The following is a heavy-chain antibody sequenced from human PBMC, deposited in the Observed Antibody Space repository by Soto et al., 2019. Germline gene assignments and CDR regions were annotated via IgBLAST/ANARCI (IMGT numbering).Heavy chain of an antibody. CDR1: GYTFTNND. D-gene: IGHD5-18*01. CDR3: ARMESFGSLNWFDP. Sequence: ASVKVSCKASGYTFTNNDVSWVRQATGQGLEWMGWMNPGSGDTGYAQKFQGRVTMTRDISIATAYMELNSLTPEDTAIYYCARMESFGSLNWFDPWGQGTLVTVSS. CDR2: MNPGSGDT. J-gene: IGHJ5*02. V-gene: IGHV1-8*02.